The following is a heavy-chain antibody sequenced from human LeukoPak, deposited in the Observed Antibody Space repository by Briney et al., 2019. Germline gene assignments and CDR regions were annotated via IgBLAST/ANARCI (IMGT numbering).Heavy chain of an antibody. CDR3: ARGREWLRLGPYDY. Sequence: GGSLRLSCAASGFTFSSYAMHWVRQAPGKGLEYVSAIRSNGGSTYYANSVKGRFTISRDNSKNTLYLQMGSLRAEDMAVYYCARGREWLRLGPYDYWGQGTLVTVSS. J-gene: IGHJ4*02. V-gene: IGHV3-64*01. D-gene: IGHD5-12*01. CDR1: GFTFSSYA. CDR2: IRSNGGST.